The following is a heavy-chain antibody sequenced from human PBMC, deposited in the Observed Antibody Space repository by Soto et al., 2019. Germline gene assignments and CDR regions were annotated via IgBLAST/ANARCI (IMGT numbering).Heavy chain of an antibody. CDR2: MNPNTADT. CDR1: GYTFGNYD. CDR3: ARSHFESGVDFDY. D-gene: IGHD3-9*01. V-gene: IGHV1-8*01. Sequence: ASVKVSCKASGYTFGNYDINWVRHATGQGLEWMGWMNPNTADTGYPQKFQGRVTMTRATSITTAYMEMSSLRSEDTATYYCARSHFESGVDFDYWGQGTPVTVAS. J-gene: IGHJ4*02.